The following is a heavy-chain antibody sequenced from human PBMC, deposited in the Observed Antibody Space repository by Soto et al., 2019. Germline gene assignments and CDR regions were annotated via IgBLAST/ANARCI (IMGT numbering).Heavy chain of an antibody. CDR1: GASIGPPDW. Sequence: QVQLQESGPGLVEPSGTLSLTCDVSGASIGPPDWWSWVRQSPGKGLEWLGEIYHSGTTNFNPSLPSRIPMSVDKSTNQFSLKLTYVTAADTAVYYCARVGGVGSMKVFFDSWGQGILVTVTS. D-gene: IGHD3-16*01. CDR3: ARVGGVGSMKVFFDS. CDR2: IYHSGTT. J-gene: IGHJ4*02. V-gene: IGHV4-4*02.